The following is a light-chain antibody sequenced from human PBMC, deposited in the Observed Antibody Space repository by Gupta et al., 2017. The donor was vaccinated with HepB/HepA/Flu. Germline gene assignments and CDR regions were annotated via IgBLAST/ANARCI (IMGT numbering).Light chain of an antibody. V-gene: IGLV3-21*03. J-gene: IGLJ2*01. Sequence: SYVLTQSPSVSVAPGKTARLTCGGNDIGTKIVHWYQQRPGQAPVLVIYDDRDRPSGIPERISGSNSGNTATLTISRVEAGDEADYYCQVWDRLSDHVVFGGGTKLTVL. CDR1: DIGTKI. CDR3: QVWDRLSDHVV. CDR2: DDR.